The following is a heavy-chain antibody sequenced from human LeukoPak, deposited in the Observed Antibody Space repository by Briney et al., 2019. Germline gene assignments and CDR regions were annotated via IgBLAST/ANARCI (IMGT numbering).Heavy chain of an antibody. CDR1: GFTFSTNG. V-gene: IGHV3-23*01. D-gene: IGHD3-10*01. Sequence: GGTLRLSCVASGFTFSTNGMSWVRQAPGKGLEWVSAISGSGGSTYYADSVKGRFTISRDNSKNTLYLQMNSLRAEDTAVYYCAKAVPGSGSYSSDAFDIWGQGTMVTVSS. CDR3: AKAVPGSGSYSSDAFDI. J-gene: IGHJ3*02. CDR2: ISGSGGST.